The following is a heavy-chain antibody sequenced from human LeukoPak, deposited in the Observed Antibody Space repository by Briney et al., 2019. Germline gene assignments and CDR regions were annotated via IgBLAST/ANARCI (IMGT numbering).Heavy chain of an antibody. D-gene: IGHD6-13*01. CDR1: GGSVSSVNYY. CDR3: AGVSRRHLDY. J-gene: IGHJ4*02. V-gene: IGHV4-61*01. Sequence: SETLSLTCTVSGGSVSSVNYYWTWIRQPPGKGLEWIGYIYYTGSTNYNPSLKSRVTISVDTSKNQFSLKLNSVTAADTAVYYCAGVSRRHLDYWGQGTLVTVSS. CDR2: IYYTGST.